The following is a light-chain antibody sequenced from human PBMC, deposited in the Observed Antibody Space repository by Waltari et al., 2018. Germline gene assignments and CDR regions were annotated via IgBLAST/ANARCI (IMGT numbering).Light chain of an antibody. CDR3: QNHERLPAV. CDR1: QSIGRY. Sequence: EIVLTQSPSPLSLSPGERATLSCRASQSIGRYLIWYQQKPGQAPRLLIYGASTRAAGIPDRFSGSGSGTDFSLTISRLEPEDFAVYYCQNHERLPAVFGRGTKVEIK. CDR2: GAS. V-gene: IGKV3-20*01. J-gene: IGKJ1*01.